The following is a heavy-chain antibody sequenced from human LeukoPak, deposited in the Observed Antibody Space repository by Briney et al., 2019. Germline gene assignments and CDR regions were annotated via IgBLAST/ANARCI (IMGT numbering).Heavy chain of an antibody. Sequence: GGSLRLSCAASGFTFSDYYMSWIRQAPGKGLEWVSYISSSSSYTNYADSVKGRFTISRDNAKNSLYLQMNSLRAEDTAVYYCAREETRYSSSSNLFDYWGQGTLVTVSS. CDR1: GFTFSDYY. CDR3: AREETRYSSSSNLFDY. CDR2: ISSSSSYT. D-gene: IGHD6-13*01. V-gene: IGHV3-11*05. J-gene: IGHJ4*02.